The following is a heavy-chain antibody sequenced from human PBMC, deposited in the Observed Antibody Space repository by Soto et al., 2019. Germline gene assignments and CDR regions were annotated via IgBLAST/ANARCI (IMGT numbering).Heavy chain of an antibody. CDR3: ARDLRQPEVYYYYYYGMDV. Sequence: ASVKVSCKASGYTFTGYYMHWVRQAPGQGLEWMGIINPSGGSTSYAQKFQGRVTMTRDTSTSTVYMELSSLRSEDTAVYYCARDLRQPEVYYYYYYGMDVWGQGTTVTV. D-gene: IGHD1-20*01. V-gene: IGHV1-46*01. CDR1: GYTFTGYY. J-gene: IGHJ6*02. CDR2: INPSGGST.